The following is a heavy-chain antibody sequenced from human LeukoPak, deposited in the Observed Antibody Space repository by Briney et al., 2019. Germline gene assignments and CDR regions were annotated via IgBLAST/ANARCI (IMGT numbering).Heavy chain of an antibody. J-gene: IGHJ4*02. CDR2: INWNGGST. D-gene: IGHD3-10*01. CDR1: GFTFDDYG. CDR3: ARMGLWFGEFLSYFDY. Sequence: GGSLRLSCAASGFTFDDYGMSWVRQAPGKGLEGVSGINWNGGSTGYADSVKGRFTISRDNAKNSLSLQMNSLRAEDTALYYCARMGLWFGEFLSYFDYWGQGTLVTVSS. V-gene: IGHV3-20*04.